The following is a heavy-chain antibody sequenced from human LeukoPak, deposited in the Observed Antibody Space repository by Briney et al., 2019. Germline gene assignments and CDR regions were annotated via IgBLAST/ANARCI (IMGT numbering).Heavy chain of an antibody. D-gene: IGHD1-26*01. Sequence: PGGSLRLSRAASGFTFSSYWMSWVRQAPGKGLEWVANIKQDGSEKYYVDSVKGRFTISRDSSKNTLDLQMNSLRPEDTAVYYCAKESQLSYRGTFYIDYWGQRTLVTVSS. V-gene: IGHV3-7*01. CDR2: IKQDGSEK. J-gene: IGHJ4*02. CDR1: GFTFSSYW. CDR3: AKESQLSYRGTFYIDY.